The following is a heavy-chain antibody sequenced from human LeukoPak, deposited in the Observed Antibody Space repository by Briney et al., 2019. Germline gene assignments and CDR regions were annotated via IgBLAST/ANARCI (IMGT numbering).Heavy chain of an antibody. CDR1: GYTFTGYY. CDR3: ARDGSSSWNWFDP. Sequence: ASVKVSCKASGYTFTGYYMHWVRQAPGQGLEWMGWINPNSGGTNYAQKFQGRVTMTRDTSISTAYMELSRLRSDDTAVYYCARDGSSSWNWFDPRGQGTLVTVSS. CDR2: INPNSGGT. V-gene: IGHV1-2*02. J-gene: IGHJ5*02. D-gene: IGHD6-13*01.